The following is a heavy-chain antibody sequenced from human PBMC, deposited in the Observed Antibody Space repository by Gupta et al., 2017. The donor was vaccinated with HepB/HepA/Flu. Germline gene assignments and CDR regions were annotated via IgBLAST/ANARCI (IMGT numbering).Heavy chain of an antibody. D-gene: IGHD1-26*01. V-gene: IGHV3-48*03. CDR3: ARVTVGATFFDF. CDR1: GFTFSRSE. CDR2: ISSSGSTT. Sequence: EVQLVESGGGLVPAGGSLRLSCAASGFTFSRSELIWVRQAPGKGLEWVSYISSSGSTTYYADSVKARFTISRDDAKSSLNLQLNNLRDEDTGFYYCARVTVGATFFDFWGQGALVTVSS. J-gene: IGHJ4*02.